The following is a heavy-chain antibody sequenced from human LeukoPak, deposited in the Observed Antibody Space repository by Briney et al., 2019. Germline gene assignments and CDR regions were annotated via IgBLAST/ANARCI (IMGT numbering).Heavy chain of an antibody. J-gene: IGHJ4*02. D-gene: IGHD6-13*01. CDR1: GFTFSSDG. V-gene: IGHV3-30*18. CDR3: AKDRSSTWSLDF. Sequence: RRSLRLSCAASGFTFSSDGMHWVRQAPGKGLEWVAVISYDGSSEYYADSVRGRFTISRDNSKNTLYLQMNSLRGEDTAVYYCAKDRSSTWSLDFWGQGTLVTVSS. CDR2: ISYDGSSE.